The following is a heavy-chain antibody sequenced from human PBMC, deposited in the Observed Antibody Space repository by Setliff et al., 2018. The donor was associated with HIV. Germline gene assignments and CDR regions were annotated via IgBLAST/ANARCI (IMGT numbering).Heavy chain of an antibody. V-gene: IGHV4-31*02. CDR2: VYYSGST. CDR3: ARGPFVLRFLERLVYFDY. CDR1: GGSISSSGYY. D-gene: IGHD3-3*01. Sequence: PSETLSLTCSVSGGSISSSGYYWSWIRQHPGKGLDWIGRVYYSGSTDYSPSLQSRATLSIDTSKNQFSLKLTSVIAADTAIYYCARGPFVLRFLERLVYFDYWGQGKLVTVS. J-gene: IGHJ4*02.